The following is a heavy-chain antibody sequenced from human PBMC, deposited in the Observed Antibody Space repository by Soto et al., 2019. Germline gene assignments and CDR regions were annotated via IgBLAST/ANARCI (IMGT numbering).Heavy chain of an antibody. CDR1: GGSFSGYY. J-gene: IGHJ6*02. Sequence: SETLSLTCAVYGGSFSGYYWSWIRQPPGKGLEWIGEINHSGSTNYNPSLKSRVTISVDTSKNQFSLKLSSVTAADTAVYYCARGRRDVVVVAATKGDYYYGMDVWGQGTTVTVSS. D-gene: IGHD2-15*01. CDR3: ARGRRDVVVVAATKGDYYYGMDV. V-gene: IGHV4-34*01. CDR2: INHSGST.